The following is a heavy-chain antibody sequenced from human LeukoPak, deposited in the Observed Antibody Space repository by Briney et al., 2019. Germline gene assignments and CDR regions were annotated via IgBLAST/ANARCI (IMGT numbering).Heavy chain of an antibody. V-gene: IGHV1-2*02. CDR1: GYTFTGYY. J-gene: IGHJ2*01. Sequence: ASVKVSCKASGYTFTGYYMHWVRQAPGQGLEWMGWINPNSGGTNYAQKFQGRVTMTRDTSISTAYMELSSLRSEDTAVYYCAREDSSDWYFDLWGRGTLVTVSS. CDR2: INPNSGGT. D-gene: IGHD6-6*01. CDR3: AREDSSDWYFDL.